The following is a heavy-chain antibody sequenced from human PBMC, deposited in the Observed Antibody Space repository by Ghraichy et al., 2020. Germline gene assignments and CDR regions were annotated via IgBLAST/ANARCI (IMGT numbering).Heavy chain of an antibody. J-gene: IGHJ6*02. CDR2: ISSSSSYI. CDR1: GFTFSSYS. CDR3: ASVIVVVPAAAAAYGMDV. D-gene: IGHD2-2*01. V-gene: IGHV3-21*01. Sequence: LSLTCAASGFTFSSYSMNWVRQAPGKGLEWVSSISSSSSYIYYADSVKGRFTISRDNAKNSLYLQMNSLRAEDTAVYYCASVIVVVPAAAAAYGMDVWGQGTTVTVSS.